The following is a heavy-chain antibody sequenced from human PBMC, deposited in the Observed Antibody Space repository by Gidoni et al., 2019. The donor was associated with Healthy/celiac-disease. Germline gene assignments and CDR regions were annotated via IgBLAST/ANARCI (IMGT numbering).Heavy chain of an antibody. CDR1: GFAFSSYS. Sequence: EVQPVESAGVLVKPGGSLSLSCAGSGFAFSSYSMNWVRQAPGKGLEWVSSISSSSSYIYYADSVKGRFTISRDNAKNSLYLQMNSLRAEDTAVYYCARDRPTWGYFDYWGQGTLVTVSS. D-gene: IGHD3-16*01. J-gene: IGHJ4*02. CDR2: ISSSSSYI. V-gene: IGHV3-21*01. CDR3: ARDRPTWGYFDY.